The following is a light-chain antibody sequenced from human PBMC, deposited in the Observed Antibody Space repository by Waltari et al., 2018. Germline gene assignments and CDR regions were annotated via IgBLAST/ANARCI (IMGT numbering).Light chain of an antibody. V-gene: IGLV5-37*01. Sequence: QPVLTQPPSSCASSVEWARLPCTLTSNISVGDFTRCCYQQKPGSPPSFLLHYKSDSEKAQGSGVPSRFSGSKDASANAGILLISGLQSEDDADYYCMFWPSNVWVFGGGTKLTVL. CDR3: MFWPSNVWV. CDR2: YKSDSEK. J-gene: IGLJ3*02. CDR1: SNISVGDFT.